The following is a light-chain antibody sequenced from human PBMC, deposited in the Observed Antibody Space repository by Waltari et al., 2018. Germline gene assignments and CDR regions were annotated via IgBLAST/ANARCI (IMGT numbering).Light chain of an antibody. CDR2: GAS. Sequence: EIVVTQSPSPLSVFPGDTANVSCRASQGVSPNLAWYQHKPGQAPRLLIHGASTRATAIPARFSGSGSGTEFTLTVSSLHSEDSAVYYCQQYNVWPHTFGQGTRLEIK. J-gene: IGKJ2*01. CDR1: QGVSPN. V-gene: IGKV3-15*01. CDR3: QQYNVWPHT.